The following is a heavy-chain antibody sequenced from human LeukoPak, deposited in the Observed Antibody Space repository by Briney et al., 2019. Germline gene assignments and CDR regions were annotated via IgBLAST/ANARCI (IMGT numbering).Heavy chain of an antibody. Sequence: PGGSLRLSCAASGFTFSSYSMNWVRQAPGKGLEWVANIKQDGSEKYYVDSVKGRFTISRDNAKNSLYLQMNSLRAEDTAVYYCARDRDDYVWGSYRLYWFDPWGQGTLVTVSS. CDR3: ARDRDDYVWGSYRLYWFDP. CDR2: IKQDGSEK. D-gene: IGHD3-16*02. V-gene: IGHV3-7*01. CDR1: GFTFSSYS. J-gene: IGHJ5*02.